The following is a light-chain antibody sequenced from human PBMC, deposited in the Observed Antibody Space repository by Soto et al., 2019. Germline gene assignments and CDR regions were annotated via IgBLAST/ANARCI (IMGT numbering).Light chain of an antibody. J-gene: IGLJ1*01. Sequence: QLVLTQPPSASGTPGQRVTISCSGSGSNIGTNTVNWYQQVPGTAPKLLIYSNDRRPSRVPDRISGSKSGTSASLAISGLQSEDEADYYCAAWDDSLNGYVFGTGTKLTVL. CDR2: SND. CDR3: AAWDDSLNGYV. CDR1: GSNIGTNT. V-gene: IGLV1-44*01.